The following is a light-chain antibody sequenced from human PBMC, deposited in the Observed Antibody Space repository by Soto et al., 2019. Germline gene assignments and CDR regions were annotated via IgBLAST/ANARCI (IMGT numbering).Light chain of an antibody. Sequence: EIVLTQSPATLSLSPGERATLSCRASQSVSNYLAWYQLKPGQAPRLLIYDASNTATGIPARFSGSGSGTDFTLTISSLEPEDFAVYYCHQRSNWPTITFGQGTRLEIK. CDR3: HQRSNWPTIT. J-gene: IGKJ5*01. CDR1: QSVSNY. V-gene: IGKV3-11*01. CDR2: DAS.